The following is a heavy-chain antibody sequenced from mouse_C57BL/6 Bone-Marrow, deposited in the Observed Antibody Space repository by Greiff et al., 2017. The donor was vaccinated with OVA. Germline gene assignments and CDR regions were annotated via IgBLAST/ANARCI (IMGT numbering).Heavy chain of an antibody. CDR1: GYTFTSYN. CDR2: IYPGNGDT. CDR3: ASPLYYGSRPGDFDV. J-gene: IGHJ1*03. Sequence: LQQSGAELVRPGASVKMSCKASGYTFTSYNMHWVKQTPRQGLEWIGAIYPGNGDTSYNQKFKGKATLTVDKSSSTAYMQLSSLTSEDSAVYFCASPLYYGSRPGDFDVWGTGTTVTVSS. V-gene: IGHV1-12*01. D-gene: IGHD1-1*01.